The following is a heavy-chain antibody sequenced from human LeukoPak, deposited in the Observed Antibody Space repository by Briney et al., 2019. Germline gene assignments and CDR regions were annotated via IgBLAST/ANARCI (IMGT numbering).Heavy chain of an antibody. J-gene: IGHJ4*02. D-gene: IGHD3-22*01. CDR3: ARSADSSGYFREITLYYFDY. V-gene: IGHV3-48*04. CDR1: GFTFSSYA. Sequence: GVSLRLSCAASGFTFSSYAMSWVRQAPGKGLEWVSYNSNSGSTIYYADSVKGRFTISRDNAKNSLYLQMNSLRAEDTAVYYCARSADSSGYFREITLYYFDYWGQGTLVTVSS. CDR2: NSNSGSTI.